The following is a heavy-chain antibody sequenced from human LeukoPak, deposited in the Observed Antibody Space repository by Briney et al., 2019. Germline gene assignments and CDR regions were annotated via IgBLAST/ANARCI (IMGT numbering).Heavy chain of an antibody. CDR3: AKDSSGSDSHY. CDR2: ISGSGGST. Sequence: GSLRLSSAASGFTFTSYAMSWVRQAPGKGLEWVSAISGSGGSTYYADSVRGRFTSSRDNSKNTLYLQMNSLRAEDTAVYYCAKDSSGSDSHYWGQGTLVTVSS. V-gene: IGHV3-23*01. D-gene: IGHD6-19*01. J-gene: IGHJ4*02. CDR1: GFTFTSYA.